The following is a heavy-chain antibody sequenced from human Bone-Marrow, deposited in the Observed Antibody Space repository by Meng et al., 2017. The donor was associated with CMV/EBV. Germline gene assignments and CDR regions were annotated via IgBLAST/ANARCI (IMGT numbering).Heavy chain of an antibody. CDR2: IRYDGSNK. Sequence: GESLKISCAASGFTFSGYGMHWVRQAPGKGLEWVAFIRYDGSNKYYADSVKGRFTISRDNSKNTLYLQMNSLRAEDTAVYYCATLLPAPVVINEVYFDYWGQGTLVTVSS. CDR3: ATLLPAPVVINEVYFDY. J-gene: IGHJ4*02. V-gene: IGHV3-30*02. D-gene: IGHD3-22*01. CDR1: GFTFSGYG.